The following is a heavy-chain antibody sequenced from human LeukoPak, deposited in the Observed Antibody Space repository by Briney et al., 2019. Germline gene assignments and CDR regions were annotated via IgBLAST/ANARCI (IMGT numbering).Heavy chain of an antibody. D-gene: IGHD2/OR15-2a*01. Sequence: GGSLRLSCAASGVTFSSYAMSWVRQAPGKGLEWVSAISGSGGSTYYADSVRGRFTISRDNSKNTLYLQMNSLRAEDTAVYYCARDDTIPPYTTRGMDVWGQGTTVTVSS. CDR2: ISGSGGST. CDR3: ARDDTIPPYTTRGMDV. CDR1: GVTFSSYA. J-gene: IGHJ6*02. V-gene: IGHV3-23*01.